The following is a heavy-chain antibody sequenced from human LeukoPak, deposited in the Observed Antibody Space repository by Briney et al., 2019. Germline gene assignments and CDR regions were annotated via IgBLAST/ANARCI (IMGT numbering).Heavy chain of an antibody. CDR2: IIPILGIA. D-gene: IGHD3-22*01. CDR1: GGTFGSYA. V-gene: IGHV1-69*04. CDR3: ATPPRYYYDSSGYYYY. Sequence: AASVKVSCKASGGTFGSYAISWVRQAPGQGLEWMGRIIPILGIANYAQKFQGRVTITADKSTSTAYMELSSLRSEDTAVYYCATPPRYYYDSSGYYYYWGQGTLVTVSS. J-gene: IGHJ4*02.